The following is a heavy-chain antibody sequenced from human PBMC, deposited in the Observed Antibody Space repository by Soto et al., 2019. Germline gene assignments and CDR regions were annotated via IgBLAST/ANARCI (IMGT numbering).Heavy chain of an antibody. CDR2: IYPGDSDT. CDR3: ARHHGSPGYYFGMDV. CDR1: GYSFTSYW. Sequence: GESLKSSCKGSGYSFTSYWINWVRQMPGKGLEWMGIIYPGDSDTRYSPSFQGQVTISADKSINTAYLQWRGLKASDTAVYYCARHHGSPGYYFGMDVWGQGTTVTVSS. J-gene: IGHJ6*02. V-gene: IGHV5-51*01. D-gene: IGHD6-13*01.